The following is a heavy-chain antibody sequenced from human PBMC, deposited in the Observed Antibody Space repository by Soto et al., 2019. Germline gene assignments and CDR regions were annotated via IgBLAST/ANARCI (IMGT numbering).Heavy chain of an antibody. J-gene: IGHJ5*02. CDR2: IVVGSGNT. CDR1: GFTFTISA. D-gene: IGHD1-20*01. Sequence: ASVKVSCQASGFTFTISARQWVRQARGQRLEWIGWIVVGSGNTNYAQKFQERVTITRDMSTSTAYMGLSSLRSEDTAVYYCAAAIYNWNKDFGTWGQGTLVTVSS. V-gene: IGHV1-58*02. CDR3: AAAIYNWNKDFGT.